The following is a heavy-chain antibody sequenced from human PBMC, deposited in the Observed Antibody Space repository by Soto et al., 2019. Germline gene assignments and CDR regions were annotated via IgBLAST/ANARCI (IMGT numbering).Heavy chain of an antibody. D-gene: IGHD6-13*01. CDR1: GVTLSSCA. Sequence: YLRHSWAGAGVTLSSCAMHVFRQAPGKGLEWVAVIWYDGSNKYYADSVKGRFTISRDNSKNTLYLQMNSLRAEDTAVYYCARSIAAAARYYYYGMDVWGQGT. V-gene: IGHV3-33*01. CDR2: IWYDGSNK. J-gene: IGHJ6*02. CDR3: ARSIAAAARYYYYGMDV.